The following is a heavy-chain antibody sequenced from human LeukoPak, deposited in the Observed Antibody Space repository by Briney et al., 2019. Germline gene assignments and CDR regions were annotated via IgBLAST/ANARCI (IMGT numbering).Heavy chain of an antibody. J-gene: IGHJ4*02. V-gene: IGHV3-30*18. CDR1: GFTFSSYG. D-gene: IGHD3-22*01. Sequence: PGWSLRLSCAASGFTFSSYGMHWVRQAPGKGLEWVAAISDDGSNKYYADSVKGRFTISRDNSKNTVYLQMNSLRAEDTAVYYCAKDLENYYDSSGYVDYWGQGTLVTVSS. CDR2: ISDDGSNK. CDR3: AKDLENYYDSSGYVDY.